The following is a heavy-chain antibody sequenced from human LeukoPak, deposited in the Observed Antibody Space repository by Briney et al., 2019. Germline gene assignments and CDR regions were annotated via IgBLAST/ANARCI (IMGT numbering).Heavy chain of an antibody. CDR3: ARAIAVAGAQCFDY. J-gene: IGHJ4*02. D-gene: IGHD6-19*01. V-gene: IGHV4-39*01. Sequence: SETLSLTCTVSGGSISSRTYYWGWLRQPPGKGLEWIGSIYSSGSPSYNPSLKSRVTISVDTSNNQFSVKLTSVTAADTAVYYCARAIAVAGAQCFDYWGQGTLVTASS. CDR1: GGSISSRTYY. CDR2: IYSSGSP.